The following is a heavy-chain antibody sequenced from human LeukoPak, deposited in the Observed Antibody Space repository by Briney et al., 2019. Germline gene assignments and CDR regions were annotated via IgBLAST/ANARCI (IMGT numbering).Heavy chain of an antibody. CDR1: GFTFSSYA. CDR3: AKDRGGGGVSLLWFGELYGYFDY. J-gene: IGHJ4*02. V-gene: IGHV3-23*01. CDR2: ISGSGGST. Sequence: PGGSLRLSCAASGFTFSSYAMSWVRQAPGKGLEWVSAISGSGGSTYYADSVKGRFTISRDNSKNTLYLQMNSLRAEDTAVYYCAKDRGGGGVSLLWFGELYGYFDYWGQGTLVTVSS. D-gene: IGHD3-10*01.